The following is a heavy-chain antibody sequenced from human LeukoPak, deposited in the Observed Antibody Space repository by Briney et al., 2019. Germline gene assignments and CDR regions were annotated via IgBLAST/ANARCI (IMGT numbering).Heavy chain of an antibody. J-gene: IGHJ3*02. CDR3: ARRGVTDWHDAFDI. V-gene: IGHV1-2*02. Sequence: ASVKVSCKASGYTFTGYYMHWVLQAPGQGLEWMGWINPNSGGTNYAQKFQGRVTMTRDTSISTAYMELSRLRSDDTAVYYCARRGVTDWHDAFDIWGQGTMVTVSS. CDR1: GYTFTGYY. D-gene: IGHD3-10*01. CDR2: INPNSGGT.